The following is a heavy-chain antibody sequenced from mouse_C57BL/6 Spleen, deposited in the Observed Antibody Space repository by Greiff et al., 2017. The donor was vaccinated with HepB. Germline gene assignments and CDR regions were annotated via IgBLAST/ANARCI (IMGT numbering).Heavy chain of an antibody. J-gene: IGHJ3*01. Sequence: VQLQQPGAELVRPGSSVKLSCKASGYTFTSYWMDWVKQRPGQGLEWIGNIYPSDSETHYNQKFKDKVTLTVDKSSSTAYMQLSSLTSEDSAVYYGARIDPGFAYWGQGTLVTVSA. CDR1: GYTFTSYW. CDR2: IYPSDSET. CDR3: ARIDPGFAY. V-gene: IGHV1-61*01.